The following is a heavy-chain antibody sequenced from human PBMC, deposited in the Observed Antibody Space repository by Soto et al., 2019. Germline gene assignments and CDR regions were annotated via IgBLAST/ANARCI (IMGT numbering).Heavy chain of an antibody. V-gene: IGHV4-31*03. J-gene: IGHJ6*03. CDR2: IYSRGNT. CDR1: AGSIGSGFYY. Sequence: QVQLQESGPGLVKPSQTLSLTCTVSAGSIGSGFYYWSWIRQHPGKGLEWIGYIYSRGNTYYHPSLKSRVTISLDTSDNQFALTLSSVTAADTAVYYCARGTYYFDMDVWCKGTTVTVSS. CDR3: ARGTYYFDMDV.